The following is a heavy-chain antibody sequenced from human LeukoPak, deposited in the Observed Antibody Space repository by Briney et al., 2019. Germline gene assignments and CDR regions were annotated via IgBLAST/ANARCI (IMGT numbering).Heavy chain of an antibody. CDR2: IYYSGST. CDR1: GGSISSYY. V-gene: IGHV4-59*01. CDR3: ARGHLTYYDILTGYSYYLDY. Sequence: PSETLSLTCTVSGGSISSYYWSWIRQPPGKGLGWIGYIYYSGSTNYNPSLKSRVTISVDTSKNQFSLKLSSVTAADTAVYYCARGHLTYYDILTGYSYYLDYWGQGTLVTVSS. D-gene: IGHD3-9*01. J-gene: IGHJ4*02.